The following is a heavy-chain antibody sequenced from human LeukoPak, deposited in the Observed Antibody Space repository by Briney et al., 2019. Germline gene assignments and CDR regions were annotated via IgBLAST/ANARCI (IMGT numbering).Heavy chain of an antibody. CDR1: GYSISSGYY. J-gene: IGHJ6*03. D-gene: IGHD6-6*01. V-gene: IGHV4-38-2*01. CDR2: IYHSGSA. Sequence: SETLSLTCAVSGYSISSGYYGGWIRQPPGKGLEWIGSIYHSGSAYYNPSLKSRVTISVETYKNKLSMKMSSVTAADTAVYYCARHSHSNSSGYYYYMDVWGKGTTVTVSS. CDR3: ARHSHSNSSGYYYYMDV.